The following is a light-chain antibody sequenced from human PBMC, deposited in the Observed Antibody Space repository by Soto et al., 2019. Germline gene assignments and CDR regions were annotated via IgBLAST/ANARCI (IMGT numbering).Light chain of an antibody. J-gene: IGLJ1*01. CDR2: EVS. Sequence: QSVLTQPASVSGSPGQSITISCTGSSNDIGAYKYVSWYQQYPGKAPKLIIFEVSNRPSGVSNRFSGSKSGNTASLTIAGLQAEDEADDHCSSYTTGSTLYVFGGGTKVTVL. CDR3: SSYTTGSTLYV. V-gene: IGLV2-14*01. CDR1: SNDIGAYKY.